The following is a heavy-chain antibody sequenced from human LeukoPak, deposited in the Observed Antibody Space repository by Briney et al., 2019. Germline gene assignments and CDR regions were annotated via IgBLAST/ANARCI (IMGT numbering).Heavy chain of an antibody. D-gene: IGHD5-12*01. CDR1: GGSFSGYY. CDR3: ARTKSGYDPHRRGGYFDY. Sequence: SETLSLTCAVYGGSFSGYYWSWIRQPPGKGLEWIGEINHSGSTNYNPSLKSRVTISVDTSKNQLSLKLSSVTAADTAVYYCARTKSGYDPHRRGGYFDYWGQGTLVTVSS. V-gene: IGHV4-34*01. CDR2: INHSGST. J-gene: IGHJ4*02.